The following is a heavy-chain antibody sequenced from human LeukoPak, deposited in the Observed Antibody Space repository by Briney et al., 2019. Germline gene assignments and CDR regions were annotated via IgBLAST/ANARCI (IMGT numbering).Heavy chain of an antibody. J-gene: IGHJ3*01. CDR1: GFTFSHYW. CDR3: ARDHNVADV. CDR2: LNQDGSVQ. D-gene: IGHD2-8*01. Sequence: GGSLRLSCEASGFTFSHYWMTWYRQATGKGLEWVANLNQDGSVQAYGDSVRGRFTISRDNAKNSVSSLRAEDTAMYYCARDHNVADVWGQGTMVTVSS. V-gene: IGHV3-7*01.